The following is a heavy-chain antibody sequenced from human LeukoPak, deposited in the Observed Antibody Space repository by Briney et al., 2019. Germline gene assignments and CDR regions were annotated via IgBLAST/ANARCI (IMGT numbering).Heavy chain of an antibody. CDR1: GYSFNSYW. V-gene: IGHV5-51*01. J-gene: IGHJ4*02. CDR2: IYPGDSET. D-gene: IGHD2-15*01. CDR3: TRSYCSTGSCSRDY. Sequence: GESLKISCKASGYSFNSYWMGWVRQMPGKGLEWMGIIYPGDSETRYSPSVQGRVTISVGRSSTTTFLQWSSLEASDSGVYFCTRSYCSTGSCSRDYWGQGTLVTVSS.